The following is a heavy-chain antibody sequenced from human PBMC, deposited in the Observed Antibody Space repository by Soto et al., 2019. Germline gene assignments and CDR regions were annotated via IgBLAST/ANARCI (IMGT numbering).Heavy chain of an antibody. CDR3: ARPDRIYDFWSGYYTEDAFDI. D-gene: IGHD3-3*01. Sequence: SETLSLTCAVYGGSFSGYYWSWIRQPPGKGLEWIGEINHSGSTNYNPSLKSRVTISVDTSKNQFSLKLSSVTAADTAVYYCARPDRIYDFWSGYYTEDAFDIWGQGTMVTVSS. CDR1: GGSFSGYY. CDR2: INHSGST. J-gene: IGHJ3*02. V-gene: IGHV4-34*01.